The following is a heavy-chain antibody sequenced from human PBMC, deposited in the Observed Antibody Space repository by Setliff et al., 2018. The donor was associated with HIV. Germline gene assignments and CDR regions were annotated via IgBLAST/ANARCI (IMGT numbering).Heavy chain of an antibody. J-gene: IGHJ3*01. CDR3: VRSGYSGHFDV. CDR1: GGSIIINDYY. Sequence: PSETLSLTCTVSGGSIIINDYYWGWIRQSPGKGLEWIGSIVYSGTTYYNVSLESRVTISVDTSKNQFSLKLSSVTAADTAVYYCVRSGYSGHFDVWGQGTMVT. CDR2: IVYSGTT. D-gene: IGHD5-12*01. V-gene: IGHV4-39*01.